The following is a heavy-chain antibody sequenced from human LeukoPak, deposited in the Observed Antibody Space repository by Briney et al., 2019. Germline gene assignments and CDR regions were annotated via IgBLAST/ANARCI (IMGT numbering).Heavy chain of an antibody. CDR1: GFTFSSYA. Sequence: PGGSLRLSCAASGFTFSSYAMHWVRQAPGKGLEWVAVISYDGRNKYYADSVKGRFTISRDNSKNTLYLQMNSLRAEDTAVYFCVRGGSGPARSVLDYWGQGTLVTVSS. CDR2: ISYDGRNK. CDR3: VRGGSGPARSVLDY. J-gene: IGHJ4*02. V-gene: IGHV3-30*04. D-gene: IGHD2-15*01.